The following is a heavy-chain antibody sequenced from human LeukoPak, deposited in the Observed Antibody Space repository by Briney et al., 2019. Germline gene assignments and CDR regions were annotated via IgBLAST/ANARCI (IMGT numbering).Heavy chain of an antibody. CDR2: INSDGSST. Sequence: GGSLRLSCAASGFTFSSYAMSWVRQAAGKGLVWVSRINSDGSSTNYADSVKGRFTISRDNAKNMLYLQMNSLRAEDTAVYYCARGYDAFDIWGQGTMVTVSS. CDR1: GFTFSSYA. J-gene: IGHJ3*02. CDR3: ARGYDAFDI. V-gene: IGHV3-74*01.